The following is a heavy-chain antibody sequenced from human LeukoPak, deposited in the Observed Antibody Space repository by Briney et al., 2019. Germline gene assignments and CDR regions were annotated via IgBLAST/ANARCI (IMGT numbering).Heavy chain of an antibody. V-gene: IGHV3-21*01. CDR3: ARYSGSYRDS. Sequence: GGSLRLSCAASGFTFSNYNMNRVRQAPGKGLEWVSSISSGRSYIYYADSVKGRFTISRDNAKNSLYLQMNSLRADDTAVYYCARYSGSYRDSWGQGTLVTVSS. CDR2: ISSGRSYI. D-gene: IGHD1-26*01. CDR1: GFTFSNYN. J-gene: IGHJ4*02.